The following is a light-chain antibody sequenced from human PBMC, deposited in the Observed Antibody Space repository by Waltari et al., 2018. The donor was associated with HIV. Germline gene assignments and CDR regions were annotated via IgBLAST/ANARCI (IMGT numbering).Light chain of an antibody. CDR1: QGISNS. V-gene: IGKV1-NL1*01. Sequence: DIQMTQSPSSLSASVGDRVTITCRASQGISNSLAWYQQKPGKAPKFLFYAASRLESGVPSRFSGSGSGTDYTLTISSLQPEDFATYYCQQSYSTPPWTFGQGTKVEIK. J-gene: IGKJ1*01. CDR2: AAS. CDR3: QQSYSTPPWT.